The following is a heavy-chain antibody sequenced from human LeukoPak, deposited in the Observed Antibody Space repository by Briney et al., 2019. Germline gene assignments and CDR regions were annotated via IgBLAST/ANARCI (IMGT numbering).Heavy chain of an antibody. D-gene: IGHD3-22*01. Sequence: ASVKVSCKVSGYTLTELSMHWVRQASGKGLEWMGGFDPEDGETIYAQKFQGRVTMTEDTSTDTAYMELSSLRSEDTAVYYCATLTVDSSGYYSYFDYWGQGTLVTVSS. J-gene: IGHJ4*02. CDR1: GYTLTELS. CDR2: FDPEDGET. V-gene: IGHV1-24*01. CDR3: ATLTVDSSGYYSYFDY.